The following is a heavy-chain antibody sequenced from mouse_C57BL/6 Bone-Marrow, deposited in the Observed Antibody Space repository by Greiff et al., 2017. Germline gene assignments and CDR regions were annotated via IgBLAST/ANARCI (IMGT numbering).Heavy chain of an antibody. Sequence: EVNVVESGEGLVKPGGSLKLSCAASGFTFSSYAMSWVRQTPEKRLEWVAYISSGGDYIYYADTVKGRFTISRDNARNTLYLQMSSLKSEDTAMYYCTRANWDAFFDYWGQGTTLTVSS. V-gene: IGHV5-9-1*02. CDR2: ISSGGDYI. D-gene: IGHD4-1*01. CDR3: TRANWDAFFDY. J-gene: IGHJ2*01. CDR1: GFTFSSYA.